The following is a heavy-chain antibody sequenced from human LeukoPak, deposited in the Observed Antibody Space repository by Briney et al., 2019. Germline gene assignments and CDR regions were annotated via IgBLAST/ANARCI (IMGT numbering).Heavy chain of an antibody. J-gene: IGHJ5*02. Sequence: PSETLSLTCTVSGGSISSSSYYWGWIRQPPGKGLEWIGSIYYSGSTYYNPSLKSRVTISVDTSKNQFSLKLSSVTAADTVVYYCARFLGDYVWGSYRDNWFDPWGQGTLVTVSS. D-gene: IGHD3-16*02. CDR3: ARFLGDYVWGSYRDNWFDP. V-gene: IGHV4-39*07. CDR1: GGSISSSSYY. CDR2: IYYSGST.